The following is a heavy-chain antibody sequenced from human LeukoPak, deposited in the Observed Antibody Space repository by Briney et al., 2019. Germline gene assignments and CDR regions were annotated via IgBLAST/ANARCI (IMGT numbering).Heavy chain of an antibody. J-gene: IGHJ6*03. CDR3: AKNGDRGAYCSGGSCYPYYYYYIDV. Sequence: GGSLRLSCTASGFTFSNHGMHWVRQAPGKGLEWVAFIRYDGITKYYADSVKGRFTISRDNSKNTLYLQMNSLRAEDTAIYYCAKNGDRGAYCSGGSCYPYYYYYIDVWGKGTTVTISS. CDR1: GFTFSNHG. D-gene: IGHD2-15*01. CDR2: IRYDGITK. V-gene: IGHV3-30*02.